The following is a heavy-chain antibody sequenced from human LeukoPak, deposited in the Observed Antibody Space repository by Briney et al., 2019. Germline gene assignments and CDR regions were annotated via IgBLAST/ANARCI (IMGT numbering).Heavy chain of an antibody. D-gene: IGHD3-3*01. CDR3: ARGFNYDFWSGYLRARNAFDI. CDR2: INHSGST. V-gene: IGHV4-34*01. Sequence: SETLSLTCAVYGGSFSGYYWSWIRQPPGKGLEWLGEINHSGSTNYNPSLKSRVTISVDTSKNQFSLKLSSVTAADTAVYYCARGFNYDFWSGYLRARNAFDIWGQGTMVTVSS. CDR1: GGSFSGYY. J-gene: IGHJ3*02.